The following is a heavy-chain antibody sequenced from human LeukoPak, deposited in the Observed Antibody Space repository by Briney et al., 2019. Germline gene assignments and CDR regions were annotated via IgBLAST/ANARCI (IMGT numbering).Heavy chain of an antibody. CDR3: ARSAMTFDY. V-gene: IGHV3-48*02. CDR1: GFTFSSYS. CDR2: ISSSSSTI. J-gene: IGHJ4*02. D-gene: IGHD2-2*01. Sequence: GGSLRLSCAASGFTFSSYSMNWVRQAPGKGLEWVSYISSSSSTIYYADSVKGRFTISRDNAKNSLYLQMYSLRDEDTAVYYCARSAMTFDYWGQGTLVTVSS.